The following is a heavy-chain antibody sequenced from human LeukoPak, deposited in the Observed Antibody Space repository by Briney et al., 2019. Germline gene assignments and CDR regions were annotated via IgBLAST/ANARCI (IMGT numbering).Heavy chain of an antibody. J-gene: IGHJ4*02. CDR2: IYYSGST. Sequence: SETLCLTCTVSGGSISSGDYYWSWIRQPPGKGLEWIGYIYYSGSTYYNPSLKSRVTISVDTSKNQFSLKLSSVTAADTAVYYCASHMATVYYFDYWGQGTLVTVSS. V-gene: IGHV4-30-4*01. CDR3: ASHMATVYYFDY. CDR1: GGSISSGDYY. D-gene: IGHD1-14*01.